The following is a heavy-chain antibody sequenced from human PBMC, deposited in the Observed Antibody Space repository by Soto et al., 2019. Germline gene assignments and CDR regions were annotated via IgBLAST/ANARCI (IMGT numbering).Heavy chain of an antibody. V-gene: IGHV1-3*05. CDR2: INAGNGNT. D-gene: IGHD2-21*02. J-gene: IGHJ4*02. CDR3: ARSIVVVTALDY. Sequence: QVQLVQSGAEEKKPGASVKVSCKASGYTFTSYAMHWVRQAPGQRLEWMGWINAGNGNTKYSQKFQGRGTITRDTSASTAYMELSSLRSEHTAVYYCARSIVVVTALDYWGQGTLVTVSS. CDR1: GYTFTSYA.